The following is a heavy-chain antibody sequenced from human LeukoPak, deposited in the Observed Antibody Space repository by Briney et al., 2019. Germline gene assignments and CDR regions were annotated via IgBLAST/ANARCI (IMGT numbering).Heavy chain of an antibody. V-gene: IGHV1-69*02. CDR2: IIPMMGIA. Sequence: ASVTVSCKASGGTLRRHTITWVRQAPGQGLEWMGRIIPMMGIANYAQKFQGRFTITADTSTDTSSMDLISLRSEDTAVYYCASRSHKTIVGADTREVGDYWGQGTLVTVSS. J-gene: IGHJ4*02. D-gene: IGHD6-19*01. CDR3: ASRSHKTIVGADTREVGDY. CDR1: GGTLRRHT.